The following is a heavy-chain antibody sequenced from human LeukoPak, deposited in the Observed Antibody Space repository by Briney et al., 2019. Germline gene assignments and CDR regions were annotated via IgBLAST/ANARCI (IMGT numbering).Heavy chain of an antibody. J-gene: IGHJ4*02. CDR1: GYTFTGYD. Sequence: GASVKVSCKASGYTFTGYDINWVRQAPGQGPEWMGWMNPNSGNTGYAKKFQGRVSMTRDTSINTAYMELSSLGSEDTAVYYCARGISGYSYGYGDYWGQGTLVTVSS. CDR2: MNPNSGNT. V-gene: IGHV1-8*01. D-gene: IGHD5-18*01. CDR3: ARGISGYSYGYGDY.